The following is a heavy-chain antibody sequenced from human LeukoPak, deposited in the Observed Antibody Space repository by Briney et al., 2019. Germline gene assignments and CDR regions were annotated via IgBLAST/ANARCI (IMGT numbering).Heavy chain of an antibody. D-gene: IGHD1-26*01. J-gene: IGHJ4*02. CDR2: ISYDGSNK. CDR3: AKSLRPYSYSSGRYFDS. CDR1: GFTFSSYG. V-gene: IGHV3-30*18. Sequence: GGSLRLSCAASGFTFSSYGMHWVRQAPGKGLEWVAVISYDGSNKYYADSVKGRFTISRDNSKNTLYLQMNSLRAEDTAVYYCAKSLRPYSYSSGRYFDSWGQGTLVTVSS.